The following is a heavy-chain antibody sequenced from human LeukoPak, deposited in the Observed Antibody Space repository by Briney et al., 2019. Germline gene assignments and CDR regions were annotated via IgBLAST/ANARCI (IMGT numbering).Heavy chain of an antibody. CDR2: IYTSGST. CDR3: ARVSCCGYYYYMDV. D-gene: IGHD2-15*01. J-gene: IGHJ6*03. V-gene: IGHV4-4*07. CDR1: GGSISSYY. Sequence: SETLFLTCTVSGGSISSYYWSWIRQPAGKGLEWIGRIYTSGSTNYNPSLKSRVTISVDKSKNQFSLKLSSVTAADTAVYYCARVSCCGYYYYMDVWGKGTTVTVSS.